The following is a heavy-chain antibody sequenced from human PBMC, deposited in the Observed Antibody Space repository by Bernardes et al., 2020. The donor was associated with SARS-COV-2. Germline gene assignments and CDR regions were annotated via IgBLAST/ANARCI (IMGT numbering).Heavy chain of an antibody. CDR1: GFTFSSYA. D-gene: IGHD6-13*01. Sequence: GGSLSLSCAASGFTFSSYAMNWVRQAPGKGLEWVSSVSDSGDTTYYADSVKGRFTVSRDNSKNTLYLQMNSLKAEDTAVYYCVGQQLILRYWGQGTLVTVSS. J-gene: IGHJ4*02. CDR2: VSDSGDTT. V-gene: IGHV3-23*01. CDR3: VGQQLILRY.